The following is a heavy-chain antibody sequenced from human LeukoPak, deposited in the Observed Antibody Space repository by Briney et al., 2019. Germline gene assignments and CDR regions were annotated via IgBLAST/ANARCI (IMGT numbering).Heavy chain of an antibody. CDR3: ASLRRDGYNCNY. CDR2: IYYSGST. D-gene: IGHD5-24*01. J-gene: IGHJ4*02. V-gene: IGHV4-30-4*08. CDR1: GGSISSGDYY. Sequence: PSETLSLTCTVSGGSISSGDYYWSWIRQPPGKGLEWIGYIYYSGSTYYNPSLKSRVTISVDTSKNQFLLKLSSVTAADTAVYYCASLRRDGYNCNYWGQGTLVTVSS.